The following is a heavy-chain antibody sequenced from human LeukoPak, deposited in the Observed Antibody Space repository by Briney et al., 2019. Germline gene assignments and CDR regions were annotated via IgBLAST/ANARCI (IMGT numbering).Heavy chain of an antibody. D-gene: IGHD6-13*01. CDR2: IYSGGST. V-gene: IGHV3-53*01. Sequence: PGGSLRLSCAASGFTVSSNYMSWVRQAPGKGLEWVSVIYSGGSTYYADSVKGRFTISRDNSKNTLYLQMNSLRAEDTAVYYCAKETVRYSSSWSHDAFDIWGQGTMVTVSS. CDR3: AKETVRYSSSWSHDAFDI. J-gene: IGHJ3*02. CDR1: GFTVSSNY.